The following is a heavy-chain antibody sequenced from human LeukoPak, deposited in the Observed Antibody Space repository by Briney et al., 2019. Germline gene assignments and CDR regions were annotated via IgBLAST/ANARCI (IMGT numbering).Heavy chain of an antibody. CDR1: GYTFTSYD. Sequence: ASVKVSCKASGYTFTSYDINWVRQATGQGLEWMGWMNPNSGNTGYAQKFQGRVTMTRNTSISTAYMELNSLRAEDTAVYYCARDGGWLLAYYFDYWGQGTLVTVSS. V-gene: IGHV1-8*01. J-gene: IGHJ4*02. CDR2: MNPNSGNT. D-gene: IGHD6-19*01. CDR3: ARDGGWLLAYYFDY.